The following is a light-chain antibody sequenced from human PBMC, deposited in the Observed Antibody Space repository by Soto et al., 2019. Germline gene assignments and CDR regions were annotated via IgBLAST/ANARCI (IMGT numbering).Light chain of an antibody. CDR1: SGHSSYA. CDR3: QTWGTGIWV. Sequence: LVLTQSPSASASLGASVKITCTLSSGHSSYAIAWHQQQPEKGPRYLMKLNSDGSHSKGDGIPDRFSGSSSGAERYLTISGLQSEDEADYYCQTWGTGIWVFGGGTKLTVL. J-gene: IGLJ3*02. V-gene: IGLV4-69*01. CDR2: LNSDGSH.